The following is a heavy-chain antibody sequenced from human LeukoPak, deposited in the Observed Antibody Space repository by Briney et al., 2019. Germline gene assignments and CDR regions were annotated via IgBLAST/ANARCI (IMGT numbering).Heavy chain of an antibody. V-gene: IGHV3-23*01. CDR1: GFTFSSYA. CDR2: ISGSGGST. CDR3: ARDLLNRIAPYYYMDV. Sequence: GGSLRLSCAASGFTFSSYAMSWVRQAPGKGLEWVSAISGSGGSTYYADSVKGRFTISRDNSKNTLYLQMNSLRAEDTAVYYCARDLLNRIAPYYYMDVWGKGITVTVSS. D-gene: IGHD6-13*01. J-gene: IGHJ6*03.